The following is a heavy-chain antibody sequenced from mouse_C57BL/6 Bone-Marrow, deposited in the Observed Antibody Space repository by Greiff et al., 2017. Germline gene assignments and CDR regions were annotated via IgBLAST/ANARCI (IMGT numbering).Heavy chain of an antibody. V-gene: IGHV1-55*01. Sequence: QVQLQQPGAELVKPGASVKMSCKASGYTFTSYWITWVKQRPGQGLEWIGDIYPTSGRTNYNEKFKSKARLTVDTSSNTAYMPLSSLTSEHSAVLSCARSGPLGRSFDYWGQGTTLTVSS. D-gene: IGHD4-1*01. CDR3: ARSGPLGRSFDY. J-gene: IGHJ2*01. CDR2: IYPTSGRT. CDR1: GYTFTSYW.